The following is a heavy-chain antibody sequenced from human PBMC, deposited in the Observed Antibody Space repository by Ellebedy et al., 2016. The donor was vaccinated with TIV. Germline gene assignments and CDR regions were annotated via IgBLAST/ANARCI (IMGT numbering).Heavy chain of an antibody. V-gene: IGHV4-39*01. CDR3: ARQRDLAYDS. Sequence: SETLSLXXPVSGGSISRTTYYWGWIRQPPGKGLEWIGSIYYRGTTYYNPSLKSRLIISVDTSKNQFSLNLTSVTAADTAVYYCARQRDLAYDSWGQGILVTVSS. D-gene: IGHD3-16*01. CDR2: IYYRGTT. CDR1: GGSISRTTYY. J-gene: IGHJ5*01.